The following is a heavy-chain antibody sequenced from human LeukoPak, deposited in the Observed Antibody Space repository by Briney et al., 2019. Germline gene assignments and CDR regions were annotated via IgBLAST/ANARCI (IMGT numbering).Heavy chain of an antibody. CDR2: ISSSSSYI. J-gene: IGHJ4*02. D-gene: IGHD5-24*01. V-gene: IGHV3-21*01. CDR1: GFTFSSYS. CDR3: ARDYVEMATITGDY. Sequence: KPGGSLRLSFAASGFTFSSYSMNWVRQAPGKGLEWVSSISSSSSYIYYADSVKGRFTISRDNAKNSLYLQMNSLRAEDTAVYYCARDYVEMATITGDYWGQGTLVTVSS.